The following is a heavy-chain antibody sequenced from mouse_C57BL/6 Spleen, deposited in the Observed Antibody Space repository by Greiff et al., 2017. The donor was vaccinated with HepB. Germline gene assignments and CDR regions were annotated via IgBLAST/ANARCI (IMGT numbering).Heavy chain of an antibody. CDR2: IYPYNGVS. CDR1: GYSFTGYY. CDR3: AKEPSSYGYDKGPFAY. Sequence: VQLKESGPELVKPGASVKISCKASGYSFTGYYMHWVKQSHGNILDWIGYIYPYNGVSSYNQKFKGKATLTVDKSSSTAYMELRSLTSEDSAVYYCAKEPSSYGYDKGPFAYWGQGTLVTVSA. J-gene: IGHJ3*01. D-gene: IGHD2-2*01. V-gene: IGHV1-31*01.